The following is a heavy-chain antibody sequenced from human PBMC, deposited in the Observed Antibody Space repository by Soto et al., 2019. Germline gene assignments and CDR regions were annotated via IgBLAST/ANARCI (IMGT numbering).Heavy chain of an antibody. J-gene: IGHJ4*02. CDR3: AKAPGIAAAGPVYFDY. CDR2: ISGSGGST. Sequence: GGSLRLSCAASGFTFSSYAMSWVRQAPGKGLEWVSAISGSGGSTYYADSVKGRFTISRDNSKNTLYLQMNSLRAEDTAVYYCAKAPGIAAAGPVYFDYWGQGTLVTVSS. V-gene: IGHV3-23*01. D-gene: IGHD6-13*01. CDR1: GFTFSSYA.